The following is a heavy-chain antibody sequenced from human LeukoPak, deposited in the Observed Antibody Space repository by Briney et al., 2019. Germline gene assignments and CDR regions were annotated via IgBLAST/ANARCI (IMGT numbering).Heavy chain of an antibody. CDR1: GGSISSGGYS. J-gene: IGHJ6*02. Sequence: SQTLSLTCTVSGGSISSGGYSWSWIRQHPGKGLEWIGYIYYSGSTYYNPSLKSRVTISVDTSKNQFSLKLSSVTAADTAVYYCARWARTYYYDSKGRGYYYGMDVWGQGTTVTVSS. V-gene: IGHV4-31*03. D-gene: IGHD3-22*01. CDR2: IYYSGST. CDR3: ARWARTYYYDSKGRGYYYGMDV.